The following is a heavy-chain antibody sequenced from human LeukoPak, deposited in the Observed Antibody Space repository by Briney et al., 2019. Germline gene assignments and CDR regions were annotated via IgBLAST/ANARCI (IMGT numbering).Heavy chain of an antibody. V-gene: IGHV4-4*07. CDR2: IYTSGST. CDR3: ARGSYDSSGYYYYGMDV. Sequence: SETLSLTCTVAGGSISSYYWSWVRQPAGKGREWLGRIYTSGSTNYNPSLKSRVTMSVDTPKNQFSLKLSSVTAADTAVYYCARGSYDSSGYYYYGMDVWGQGTTVTVSS. J-gene: IGHJ6*02. CDR1: GGSISSYY. D-gene: IGHD3-22*01.